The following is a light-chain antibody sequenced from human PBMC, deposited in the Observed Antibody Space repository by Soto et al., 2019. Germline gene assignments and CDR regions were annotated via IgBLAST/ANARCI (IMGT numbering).Light chain of an antibody. J-gene: IGKJ1*01. Sequence: DIQMTQSPSTLSASVGERVTISCRASQTISDFVAWYQHTPGEAPKLLIAEASRLESGVPSRFSGSGSGTEFTLTISRLQPDDVATYYCQHYMSFPWTFGQGTKVDIK. CDR2: EAS. CDR3: QHYMSFPWT. V-gene: IGKV1-5*01. CDR1: QTISDF.